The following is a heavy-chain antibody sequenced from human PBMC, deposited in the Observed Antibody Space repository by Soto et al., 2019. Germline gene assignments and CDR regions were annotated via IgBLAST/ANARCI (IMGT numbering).Heavy chain of an antibody. D-gene: IGHD6-13*01. Sequence: QVQLVQSGAEVKMPGASVKVSCKASGYTFTTYTMHWVRQAPGQRPEWMGWINTDNGNTRYSKEFQDRVTITKDTSASTAYMELSSLRSEDTAIYYCARYSSSSWWCSWYWGQGTLVTVSS. CDR3: ARYSSSSWWCSWY. V-gene: IGHV1-3*04. J-gene: IGHJ4*02. CDR2: INTDNGNT. CDR1: GYTFTTYT.